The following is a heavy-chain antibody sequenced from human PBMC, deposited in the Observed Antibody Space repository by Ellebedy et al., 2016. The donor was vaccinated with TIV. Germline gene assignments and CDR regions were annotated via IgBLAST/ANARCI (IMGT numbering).Heavy chain of an antibody. V-gene: IGHV3-7*01. CDR2: INQDGSEE. J-gene: IGHJ4*02. D-gene: IGHD4-17*01. CDR3: AREEAFSTGFDYFDY. CDR1: GFTFSSYW. Sequence: GESLKISCAASGFTFSSYWMSWVRLAPGKGLEWVTNINQDGSEEYYVDSLKGRFTISRDNAKDSLYLQMSSLRAEDTAVYYCAREEAFSTGFDYFDYWGQGTLVTVSS.